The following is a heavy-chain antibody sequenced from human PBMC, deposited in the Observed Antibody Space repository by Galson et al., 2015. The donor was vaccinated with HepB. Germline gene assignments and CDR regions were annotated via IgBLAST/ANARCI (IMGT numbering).Heavy chain of an antibody. CDR1: GFTFSNSW. CDR2: INSDGRST. V-gene: IGHV3-74*01. Sequence: SLRLSCAASGFTFSNSWMHWVRQAPGKGLVWLSHINSDGRSTKYLDSVRGRFTISRDNANNTLYLQMTSLRAEDTGVNFCARDNLENQLNWLDPWGRGTLVTVSS. CDR3: ARDNLENQLNWLDP. D-gene: IGHD1-1*01. J-gene: IGHJ5*02.